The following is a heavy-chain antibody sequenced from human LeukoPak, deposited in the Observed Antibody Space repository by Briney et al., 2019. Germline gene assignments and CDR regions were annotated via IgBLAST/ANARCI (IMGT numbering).Heavy chain of an antibody. Sequence: SETLSLTCAVYGGSFSGYYWSWIRQPPGKGLEWIGEINHSGSTNYNPSLKSRVTISVDTSKHQFSLKLSSVTAADTAVYYCARRGIAAAGTGYYYGMDVWGQGTTVTVSS. CDR1: GGSFSGYY. D-gene: IGHD6-13*01. CDR2: INHSGST. CDR3: ARRGIAAAGTGYYYGMDV. V-gene: IGHV4-34*01. J-gene: IGHJ6*02.